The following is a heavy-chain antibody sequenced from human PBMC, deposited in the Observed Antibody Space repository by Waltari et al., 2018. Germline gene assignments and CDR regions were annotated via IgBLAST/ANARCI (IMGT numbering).Heavy chain of an antibody. Sequence: QVQLQESGPGLVKPSETLSLTCAVSGYSISSGYYWGWIRQPPGKGLEWIGSIYHSGSTYYNPSLKRRVTISVDTSKNQFSLKLSSVTTADTAVYYCARLVMTTVTTDAFDIWGQGTMVIVSS. CDR2: IYHSGST. CDR1: GYSISSGYY. V-gene: IGHV4-38-2*01. CDR3: ARLVMTTVTTDAFDI. D-gene: IGHD4-17*01. J-gene: IGHJ3*02.